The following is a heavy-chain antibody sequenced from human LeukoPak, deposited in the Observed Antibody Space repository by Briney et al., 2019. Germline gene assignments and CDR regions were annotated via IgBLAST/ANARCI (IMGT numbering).Heavy chain of an antibody. Sequence: ASVKVSCKASGYTFTGYYMHWVRQAPGQGLEWMGWINPNSGGTNYAQKFQGRVTMTRDMSTSTVYMELTSLRSEDTAVYYCGRVLWFGEDDYYYYYYYMDVWGKGTTVTISS. CDR1: GYTFTGYY. CDR3: GRVLWFGEDDYYYYYYYMDV. CDR2: INPNSGGT. V-gene: IGHV1-2*02. D-gene: IGHD3-10*01. J-gene: IGHJ6*03.